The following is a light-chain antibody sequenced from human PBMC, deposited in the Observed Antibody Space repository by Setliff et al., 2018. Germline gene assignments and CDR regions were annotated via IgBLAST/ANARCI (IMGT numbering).Light chain of an antibody. J-gene: IGLJ1*01. CDR3: SSYTSNTFV. CDR1: SSDIGGYNY. V-gene: IGLV2-14*03. Sequence: QSVLTQPASVSGSPGQSITISCTGPSSDIGGYNYVSWYQQYPGKVPQLIIYGVSKRPSGVSDRFSGSKSGNTASLTISGLQVEDEADYYCSSYTSNTFVFAAGTKVTVL. CDR2: GVS.